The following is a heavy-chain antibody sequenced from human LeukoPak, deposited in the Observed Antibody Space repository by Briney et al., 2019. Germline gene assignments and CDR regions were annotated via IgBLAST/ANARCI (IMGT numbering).Heavy chain of an antibody. D-gene: IGHD2-2*01. Sequence: RGSLRLSCAASGFTLSRSWMSWVRQAPGKGLEWVANINQDGSEKNYVDSVKGRFTISRDNAKNSLYLQMNSLRAEDTAVYYCARAYQTDYWGQGTLVTVSS. J-gene: IGHJ4*02. V-gene: IGHV3-7*05. CDR1: GFTLSRSW. CDR3: ARAYQTDY. CDR2: INQDGSEK.